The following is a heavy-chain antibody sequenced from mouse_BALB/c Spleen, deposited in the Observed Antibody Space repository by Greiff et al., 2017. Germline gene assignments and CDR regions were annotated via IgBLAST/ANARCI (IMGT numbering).Heavy chain of an antibody. J-gene: IGHJ3*01. V-gene: IGHV1-55*01. CDR2: IYPGSGST. D-gene: IGHD2-14*01. Sequence: QLQQPGAELVKPGTSVKLSCKASGYNFTSYWINWVKLRPGQGLEWIGDIYPGSGSTNYNEKFKSKATLTVDTSSSTAYMQLSSLASEDSALYYCANSYYRAWFAYWGQGTLVTVSA. CDR1: GYNFTSYW. CDR3: ANSYYRAWFAY.